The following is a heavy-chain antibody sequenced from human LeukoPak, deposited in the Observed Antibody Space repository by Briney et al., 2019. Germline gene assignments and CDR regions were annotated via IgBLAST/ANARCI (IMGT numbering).Heavy chain of an antibody. V-gene: IGHV4-34*01. CDR1: GGSFSGYY. D-gene: IGHD3-22*01. CDR2: INHSGST. J-gene: IGHJ4*02. CDR3: ARALGTYYYESSGPVGY. Sequence: PSETLSLTCAVYGGSFSGYYWSWIRQPPGKGLEWIGEINHSGSTNYNPSLKSRVTISVDTSKNQFSLKLSSVTAADTAVYYCARALGTYYYESSGPVGYWGQGTLVTVSS.